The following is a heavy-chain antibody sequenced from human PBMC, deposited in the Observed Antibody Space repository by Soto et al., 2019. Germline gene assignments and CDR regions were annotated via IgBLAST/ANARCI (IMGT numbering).Heavy chain of an antibody. CDR1: GFTFSSYA. CDR3: AKRVGPCYDSRVGWFDP. CDR2: ISGSGGST. V-gene: IGHV3-23*01. D-gene: IGHD3-22*01. Sequence: GSLRLSCAASGFTFSSYAMSWVRQAPGKGLEWVSAISGSGGSTYYADSVKGRFTISRDNSKNTLYLQMNSLRAEDTAVYYCAKRVGPCYDSRVGWFDPWGQGTLVTVSS. J-gene: IGHJ5*02.